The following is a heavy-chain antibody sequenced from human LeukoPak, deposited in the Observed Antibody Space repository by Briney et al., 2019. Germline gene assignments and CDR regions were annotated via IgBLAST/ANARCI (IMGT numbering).Heavy chain of an antibody. CDR1: GYTFTGYY. D-gene: IGHD3-3*01. V-gene: IGHV1-2*02. J-gene: IGHJ5*02. CDR2: INPNSGGT. Sequence: ASVKVSCKASGYTFTGYYMHWVRQAPGQGLEWMGWINPNSGGTNYAQKFQGRVTMTRDTSISTAYMELSRLRSDDTAVYYCARSATDFWSGYYNWFDPWGQGTLVTVSS. CDR3: ARSATDFWSGYYNWFDP.